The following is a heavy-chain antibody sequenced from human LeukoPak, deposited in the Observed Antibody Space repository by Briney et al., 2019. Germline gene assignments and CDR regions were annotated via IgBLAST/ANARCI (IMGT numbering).Heavy chain of an antibody. CDR3: TRAEGDFWSGYYSFDY. Sequence: PGRSLRLSCTASGFTFGDYAMSWVRQAPGKGLEWVGFIRSKAYGGTTEYAASVKGRFTISRDDSKSIAYLQMNSLKTEDTAAYYCTRAEGDFWSGYYSFDYWGQGTLVTVSS. J-gene: IGHJ4*02. D-gene: IGHD3-3*01. V-gene: IGHV3-49*04. CDR1: GFTFGDYA. CDR2: IRSKAYGGTT.